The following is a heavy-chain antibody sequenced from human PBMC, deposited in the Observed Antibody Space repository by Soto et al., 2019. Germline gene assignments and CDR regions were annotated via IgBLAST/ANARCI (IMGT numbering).Heavy chain of an antibody. CDR2: INHSGST. V-gene: IGHV4-34*01. CDR1: AGSFSGYS. J-gene: IGHJ2*01. Sequence: SQTLSLPCAVSAGSFSGYSWTWIRQPPGKGLEWIGEINHSGSTKYNPSLESRVTISLDTSKNHFSLKLSSVTAADTAVYYCARIRMLVFGYWGGDQQDLYSFRTRRSSDL. CDR3: ARIRMLVFGYWGGDQQDLYSFRTRRSSDL. D-gene: IGHD3-22*01.